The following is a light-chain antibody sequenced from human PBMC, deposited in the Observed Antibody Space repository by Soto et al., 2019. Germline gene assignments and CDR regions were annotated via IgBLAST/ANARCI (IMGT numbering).Light chain of an antibody. J-gene: IGKJ4*01. Sequence: EIVMTQSPGTLSVSPGERATLSCRASQSVSVNLAWYQQKPGQAPRLLIYGVSTRATGIPARFSGSESGTEFTLTISSLQSEDFAVYYCQQYGSSLLTFGGGTKVEIK. CDR3: QQYGSSLLT. CDR2: GVS. CDR1: QSVSVN. V-gene: IGKV3-15*01.